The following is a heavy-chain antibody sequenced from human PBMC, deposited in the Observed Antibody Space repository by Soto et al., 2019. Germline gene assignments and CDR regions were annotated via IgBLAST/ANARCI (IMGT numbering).Heavy chain of an antibody. CDR1: GYSFTSYW. J-gene: IGHJ5*02. V-gene: IGHV5-51*01. CDR3: ARLRQVNKPQLINWFDT. D-gene: IGHD6-13*01. Sequence: HGESLKICCKGSGYSFTSYWIGSVRQMPGKGLEWMGIIYPGDSDTRYSPSFQGQVTISDDKSISTAYLQWSSRKASDTAMYYCARLRQVNKPQLINWFDTWGQGSLATVSS. CDR2: IYPGDSDT.